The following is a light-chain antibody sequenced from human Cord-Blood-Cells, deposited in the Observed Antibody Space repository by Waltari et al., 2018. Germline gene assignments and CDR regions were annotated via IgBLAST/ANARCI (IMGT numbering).Light chain of an antibody. Sequence: QSSLTQPASVSGSPGPSITISCTGTSSDVGGYNYFSWYQQHPGKAPKIMIYDGRNRPSGVSNRFSGSKSGKTASLTISGLQAEDEADYYCSSYTSSSTLVVVGGGTKLTVL. J-gene: IGLJ2*01. CDR3: SSYTSSSTLVV. V-gene: IGLV2-14*01. CDR2: DGR. CDR1: SSDVGGYNY.